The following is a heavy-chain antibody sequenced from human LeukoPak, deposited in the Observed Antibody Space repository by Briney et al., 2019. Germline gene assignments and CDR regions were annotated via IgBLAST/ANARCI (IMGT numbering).Heavy chain of an antibody. CDR1: GFTFSTYA. Sequence: PGGSLRLSCAASGFTFSTYAVNWVRQAPGKGLEWVLTISGSGDSTYYADSVKGRFTISRDNSKNTLYLQMNSLRAEDTALYYCAKDSGYSSSSGERDPHHFDYWGQGTLVTVSS. V-gene: IGHV3-23*01. D-gene: IGHD6-6*01. J-gene: IGHJ4*02. CDR3: AKDSGYSSSSGERDPHHFDY. CDR2: ISGSGDST.